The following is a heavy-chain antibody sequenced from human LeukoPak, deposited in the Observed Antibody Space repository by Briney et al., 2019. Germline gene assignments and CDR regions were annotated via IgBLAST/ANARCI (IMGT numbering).Heavy chain of an antibody. D-gene: IGHD3-9*01. CDR2: IYYSGST. CDR3: ARGGARYYDILTGYYTEPFDY. Sequence: SETLSLTCTVSGGSISSYYWSWIRQPPGKGLERIGYIYYSGSTNYNPSLKSRVTISVDTSKNQFSLKLSSVTAADTAVYYCARGGARYYDILTGYYTEPFDYWGQGTLVTVSS. CDR1: GGSISSYY. J-gene: IGHJ4*02. V-gene: IGHV4-59*01.